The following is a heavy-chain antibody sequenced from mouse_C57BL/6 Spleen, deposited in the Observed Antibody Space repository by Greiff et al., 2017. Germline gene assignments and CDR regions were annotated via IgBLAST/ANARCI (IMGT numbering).Heavy chain of an antibody. D-gene: IGHD1-1*01. CDR1: GYTFTGYW. CDR2: ILPGSGST. V-gene: IGHV1-9*01. CDR3: ARLMTTVVAAGEY. J-gene: IGHJ2*01. Sequence: QVQLQQSGAELMKPGASVKLSCKATGYTFTGYWIEWVKQRPGHGLEWIGEILPGSGSTNYNEKVKGLSTFTADTSTNTAYMQLSSLTTEDSAIYYCARLMTTVVAAGEYWGHSATLSVSS.